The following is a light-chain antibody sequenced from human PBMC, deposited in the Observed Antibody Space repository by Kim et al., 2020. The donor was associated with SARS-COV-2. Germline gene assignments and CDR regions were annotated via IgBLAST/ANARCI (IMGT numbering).Light chain of an antibody. CDR3: LQYDSAPYT. CDR2: AAS. Sequence: SASVGDRVTITCRASQGITEFLVWFQQKPGKVPQRLIYAASTLQSGVPPRFSGSGSGTEFTLTISSLQPEDFATYYCLQYDSAPYTFGQGTRLEI. V-gene: IGKV1-17*03. CDR1: QGITEF. J-gene: IGKJ2*01.